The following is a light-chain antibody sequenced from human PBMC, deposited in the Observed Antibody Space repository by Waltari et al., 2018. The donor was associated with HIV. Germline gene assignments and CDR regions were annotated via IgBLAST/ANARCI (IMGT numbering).Light chain of an antibody. CDR3: LLSYGSVRL. CDR1: TGTVTSAHH. V-gene: IGLV7-46*01. Sequence: QTVVTQEPSLTVSPGGTVTLTCGSTTGTVTSAHHPYWFHQKPGQAPRTLVYYAPDKHSWTPARFSPSFLGGKAALTLTAAQPEDEADYYCLLSYGSVRLFGGGTRLTV. J-gene: IGLJ2*01. CDR2: YAP.